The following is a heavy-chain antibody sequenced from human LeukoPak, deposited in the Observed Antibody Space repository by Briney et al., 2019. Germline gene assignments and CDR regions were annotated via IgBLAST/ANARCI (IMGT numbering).Heavy chain of an antibody. CDR2: IYSSGGT. CDR1: GFTFSNNY. J-gene: IGHJ6*02. Sequence: GGSLRLSCAASGFTFSNNYMSWVRQAPGKGLEWVSVIYSSGGTYYADSVKGRFTISRDNSKNTMYLQVNSLRAEDTAVYYCARIGGPGYYYYGMDVWGQGTTVTVS. CDR3: ARIGGPGYYYYGMDV. V-gene: IGHV3-66*01. D-gene: IGHD3-10*01.